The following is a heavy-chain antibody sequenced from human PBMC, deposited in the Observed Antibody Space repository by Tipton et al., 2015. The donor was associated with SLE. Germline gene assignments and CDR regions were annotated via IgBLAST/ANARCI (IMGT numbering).Heavy chain of an antibody. CDR1: GGSISSYY. D-gene: IGHD3-10*01. J-gene: IGHJ2*01. CDR2: IYYSGST. V-gene: IGHV4-59*12. CDR3: AGRGVRGPFDL. Sequence: LRLSCTVSGGSISSYYWSWIRQPPGKGLEWIGYIYYSGSTNYNPSLKSRVTISVDTSKNQFSLKLSSVTAADTAVYYCAGRGVRGPFDLWGRGTLVTVSS.